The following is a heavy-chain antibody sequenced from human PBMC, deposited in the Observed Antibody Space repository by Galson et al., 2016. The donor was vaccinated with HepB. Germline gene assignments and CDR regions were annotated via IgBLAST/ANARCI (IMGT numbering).Heavy chain of an antibody. V-gene: IGHV1-18*01. CDR3: ARSHYGMDV. Sequence: SVKVSCKASGYTFTDYGISWVRQAPGQGLEWMGWTSTNHDNRQYSQNLQGSVTMTTDTSTTTAYMELRSLNSDDTAGYYFARSHYGMDVWGQGTTVTVSS. CDR1: GYTFTDYG. J-gene: IGHJ6*02. CDR2: TSTNHDNR.